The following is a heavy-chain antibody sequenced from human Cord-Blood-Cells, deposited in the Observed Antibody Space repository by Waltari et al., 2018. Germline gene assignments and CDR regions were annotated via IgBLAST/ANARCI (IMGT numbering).Heavy chain of an antibody. CDR3: ARGDGGVVVPAAMGFDP. CDR2: IYYSGST. CDR1: GGPLSSYS. D-gene: IGHD2-2*01. Sequence: QVQLQESGPGLVKPSETLSLTCTVSGGPLSSYSWSCIRQPPGKGLEWIGYIYYSGSTNYNPSLKSRVTISVDTSKNQFSLKLSSVTAADTAVYYCARGDGGVVVPAAMGFDPWGQGTLVTVSS. V-gene: IGHV4-59*01. J-gene: IGHJ5*02.